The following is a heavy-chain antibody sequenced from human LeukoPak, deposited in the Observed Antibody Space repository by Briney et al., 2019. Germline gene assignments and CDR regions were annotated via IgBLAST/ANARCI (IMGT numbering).Heavy chain of an antibody. D-gene: IGHD2-15*01. J-gene: IGHJ5*02. CDR1: GYTFTSYD. V-gene: IGHV1-8*01. Sequence: ASVKVSCKASGYTFTSYDINWVLQATGQGLEWMGWMNTNSGNTGYAQKFQGRVTMTRNTSISTAYMELSSLRSEDTAVYYCARSPIRYCSGGSCFRWFDPWGQGTLATVSS. CDR2: MNTNSGNT. CDR3: ARSPIRYCSGGSCFRWFDP.